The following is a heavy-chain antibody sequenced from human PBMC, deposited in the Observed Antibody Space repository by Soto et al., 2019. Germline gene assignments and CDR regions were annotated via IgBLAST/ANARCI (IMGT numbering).Heavy chain of an antibody. V-gene: IGHV4-34*01. D-gene: IGHD6-13*01. CDR3: ARGIAAAGTTHDAFDI. CDR1: GGSFSGYY. CDR2: INHSGST. J-gene: IGHJ3*02. Sequence: QVQLQQWGAGMLEPSETLSLTCAVYGGSFSGYYWSWIRQPPGKGLEWIGEINHSGSTNYNPSLKSRVTISVDTSKNQFSLKLSSVTAADTAVYYCARGIAAAGTTHDAFDIWGQGTMVTVSS.